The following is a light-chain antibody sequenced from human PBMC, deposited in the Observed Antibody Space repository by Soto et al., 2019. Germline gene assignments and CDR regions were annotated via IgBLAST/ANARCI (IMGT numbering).Light chain of an antibody. CDR2: DAS. V-gene: IGKV1-5*01. Sequence: DIQMTQSPSTLSASVGDRVTITCRASQTISTWLAWYQQKPGKAPTVLIYDASTLESGVPSRFSGSASGTEFTLTISSLQPDDFATYYCHTYNSYSLHTFGQGSKVDIK. CDR3: HTYNSYSLHT. CDR1: QTISTW. J-gene: IGKJ2*01.